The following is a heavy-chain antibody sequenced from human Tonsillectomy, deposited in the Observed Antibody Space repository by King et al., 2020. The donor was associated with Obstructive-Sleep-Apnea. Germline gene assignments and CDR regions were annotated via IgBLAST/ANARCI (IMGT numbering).Heavy chain of an antibody. CDR2: INHSGST. J-gene: IGHJ3*02. CDR1: GGSFSGYY. Sequence: QVQLQQWGAGLLKPSETLSLTCAVYGGSFSGYYWSWIRQPPGKGLEGIGEINHSGSTNYNPSLKSRVTIPVDTSKNQFSLKLSSVTAADTAVYYCARGPIVVVVAAGAFDIWGQGTLVTVSS. CDR3: ARGPIVVVVAAGAFDI. D-gene: IGHD2-15*01. V-gene: IGHV4-34*01.